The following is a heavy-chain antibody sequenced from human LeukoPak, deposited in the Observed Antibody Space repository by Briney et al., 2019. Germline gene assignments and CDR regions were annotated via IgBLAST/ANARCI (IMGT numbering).Heavy chain of an antibody. CDR3: ARRDPSSYPFFDY. J-gene: IGHJ4*02. Sequence: SETLSLTCTVSGGSISSYYWTWIRQPPGKGLEYIGYVYYTGSTNYNPSLKSRVTISVDTAKSQFSLKLSSVTAADTAVYYCARRDPSSYPFFDYWGRGTLITVSS. D-gene: IGHD2-2*01. CDR2: VYYTGST. V-gene: IGHV4-59*08. CDR1: GGSISSYY.